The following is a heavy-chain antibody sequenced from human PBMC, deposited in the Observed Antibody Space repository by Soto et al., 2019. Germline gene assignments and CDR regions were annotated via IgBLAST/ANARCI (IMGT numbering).Heavy chain of an antibody. D-gene: IGHD6-13*01. CDR2: IYYSGST. CDR1: GGSISSSSYY. V-gene: IGHV4-39*01. CDR3: ARHLAAAGNYYYYYGMDV. Sequence: SETLSLTCTVSGGSISSSSYYWGWIRQPPGKGLEWIGSIYYSGSTYYNPSLKSRVTISVDTSKNQFSLKLSSVTAADTAVYYCARHLAAAGNYYYYYGMDVWGQGTTGTVSS. J-gene: IGHJ6*02.